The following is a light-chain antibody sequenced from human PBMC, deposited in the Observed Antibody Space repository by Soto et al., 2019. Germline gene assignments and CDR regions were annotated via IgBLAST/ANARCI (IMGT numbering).Light chain of an antibody. J-gene: IGLJ3*02. CDR2: KDS. V-gene: IGLV3-27*01. CDR1: VLAKKY. CDR3: YSAADNPWV. Sequence: SYELTQPSSVLVSPGQTARITCSGDVLAKKYARWFQQKPGQAPVLVIYKDSERPSGIPERFSGSSSGTTVTLTISGAQVEDEADYYCYSAADNPWVFGGGTKVTVL.